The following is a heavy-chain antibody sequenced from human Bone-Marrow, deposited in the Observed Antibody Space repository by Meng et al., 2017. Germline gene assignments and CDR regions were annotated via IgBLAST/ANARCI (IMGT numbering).Heavy chain of an antibody. V-gene: IGHV4-31*03. D-gene: IGHD4-17*01. CDR2: IYYSGST. J-gene: IGHJ2*01. CDR3: ASLYGDSSVWYLDL. CDR1: GGSISSGNHY. Sequence: ESGPGLVRPSQTLSLPCTVSGGSISSGNHYWSWIRQHPGKGLEYIGYIYYSGSTYYNPSLKSRVIISVDTSKNQFSLRLNSVTAADTAVYYCASLYGDSSVWYLDLWGRGTLVTVSS.